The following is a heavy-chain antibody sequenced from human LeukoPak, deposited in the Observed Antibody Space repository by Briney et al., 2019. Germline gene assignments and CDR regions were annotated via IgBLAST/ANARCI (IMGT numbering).Heavy chain of an antibody. CDR2: INHSGST. CDR3: ARGCSYYDFCSGPRPYYYYYMDV. V-gene: IGHV4-34*01. D-gene: IGHD3-3*01. J-gene: IGHJ6*03. CDR1: GGSFSGYY. Sequence: ASETLSLTCAVYGGSFSGYYWSWIRQPPGKGLEWIGEINHSGSTNYNPSLKSRVTISVDTSKNQFSLKLSSVTAADTAVYYCARGCSYYDFCSGPRPYYYYYMDVWGKGTTVTVSS.